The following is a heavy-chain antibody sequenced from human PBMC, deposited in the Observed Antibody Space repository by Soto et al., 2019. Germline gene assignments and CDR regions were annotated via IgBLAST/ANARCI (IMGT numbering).Heavy chain of an antibody. D-gene: IGHD3-10*01. CDR3: ARSPRNYYALGSYSYFRH. J-gene: IGHJ1*01. Sequence: ASVKVSCKASGYTFTSYYMHWVRQATGQGLEWMGWMNPNNGNTDYAPKFQGRVTMTMNTSIGTAYMELSSLRSEDTAVYYCARSPRNYYALGSYSYFRHWGQGTLVTVSS. CDR1: GYTFTSYY. CDR2: MNPNNGNT. V-gene: IGHV1-8*02.